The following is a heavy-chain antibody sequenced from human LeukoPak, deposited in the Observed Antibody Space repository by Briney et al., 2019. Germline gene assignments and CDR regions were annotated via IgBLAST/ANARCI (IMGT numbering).Heavy chain of an antibody. J-gene: IGHJ4*02. CDR3: ARDARQQLVEGFDY. CDR2: ISSSSSYI. CDR1: GFTFSSYS. D-gene: IGHD6-13*01. Sequence: GGSLRLSCAASGFTFSSYSMNWARQAPGKGLEWVSSISSSSSYIHYADSVKGRFTISRDNAKNSLYLQMNSLRAEDTAVYYCARDARQQLVEGFDYWGQGTLVTVSS. V-gene: IGHV3-21*04.